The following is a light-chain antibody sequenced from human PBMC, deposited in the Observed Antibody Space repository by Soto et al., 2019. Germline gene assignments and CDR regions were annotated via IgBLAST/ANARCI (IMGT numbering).Light chain of an antibody. CDR1: SGSIATNY. Sequence: NFMLTQPHSVSESPGKTVTISCTGSSGSIATNYVQWYQQRPGSAPTTVIYEDTQRPSGVPERFSGSIDSSSNSASLTISGLKTEDEADYDSQSYEGSNPEVVFGGGTKLTVL. V-gene: IGLV6-57*02. CDR2: EDT. J-gene: IGLJ2*01. CDR3: QSYEGSNPEVV.